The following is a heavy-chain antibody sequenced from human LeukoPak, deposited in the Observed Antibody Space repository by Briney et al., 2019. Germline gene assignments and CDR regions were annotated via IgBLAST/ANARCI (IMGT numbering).Heavy chain of an antibody. CDR2: INPNSGGT. Sequence: GASVKVSCKASGYTFTGYYMHWVRQAPGQGLEWMGWINPNSGGTNYAQKFQSRVTMTRDTSISTAYMELSRLRSDDTAVYYCARTPSARPLFFFDYWGQGTLVTVSS. CDR3: ARTPSARPLFFFDY. J-gene: IGHJ4*02. CDR1: GYTFTGYY. V-gene: IGHV1-2*02. D-gene: IGHD6-6*01.